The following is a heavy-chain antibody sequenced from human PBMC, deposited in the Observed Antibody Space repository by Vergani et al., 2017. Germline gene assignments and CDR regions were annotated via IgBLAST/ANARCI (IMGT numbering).Heavy chain of an antibody. J-gene: IGHJ5*02. CDR3: ARASILGSGWVRWFDP. Sequence: QVQLPESGPGLVKPSGTLSLTCAVSGGSISSSNWWSWVRQPPGKGLEWIGEIYPSGSTNYNPSLKSRVSISVDKSKNQFSLKLRSVTAADTAVYYCARASILGSGWVRWFDPWGQGTLVTVSS. D-gene: IGHD6-19*01. CDR1: GGSISSSNW. CDR2: IYPSGST. V-gene: IGHV4-4*02.